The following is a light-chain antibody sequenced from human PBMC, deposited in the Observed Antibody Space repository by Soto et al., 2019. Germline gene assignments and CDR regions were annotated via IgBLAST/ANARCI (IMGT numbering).Light chain of an antibody. CDR1: SSNIGAGYD. V-gene: IGLV1-40*01. CDR3: QSYDNSLSGWV. CDR2: GNS. J-gene: IGLJ3*02. Sequence: QSVLTQPPSVSGAPGQRVTISCTGSSSNIGAGYDVHWYQQLPGTAPKLLIYGNSNRPSGVPDRFSGSKSGTSASLAITGLRAEDEADYSCQSYDNSLSGWVFGGGTKVTVL.